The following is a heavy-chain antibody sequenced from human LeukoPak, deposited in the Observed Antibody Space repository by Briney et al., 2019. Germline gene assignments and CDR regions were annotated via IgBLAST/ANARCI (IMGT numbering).Heavy chain of an antibody. CDR2: IDWDDDK. CDR3: ARILYDYVWGSYRFDY. D-gene: IGHD3-16*02. CDR1: GFSLSTSGMC. V-gene: IGHV2-70*11. Sequence: QTLALTCTFSGFSLSTSGMCVNWIRQPPGKALEWLARIDWDDDKDYSTSLKTRLTISKDTSKNKVVLTMTNMDPVDTATYYCARILYDYVWGSYRFDYWGQGTLVTVSS. J-gene: IGHJ4*02.